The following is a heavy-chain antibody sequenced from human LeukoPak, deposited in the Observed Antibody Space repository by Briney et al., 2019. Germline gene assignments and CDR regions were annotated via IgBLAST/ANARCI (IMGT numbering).Heavy chain of an antibody. J-gene: IGHJ4*02. CDR2: ISSSSSTI. CDR3: ARDDSSGFSPVDY. Sequence: GGSLRLSCAASGFTFSSYSISWVRQAPGKGLEWVSYISSSSSTIYYADSVKGRFTISRDNAKNSLYLQMNSLRAEDTAVYYCARDDSSGFSPVDYWGQGTLVTVSS. D-gene: IGHD3-22*01. V-gene: IGHV3-48*01. CDR1: GFTFSSYS.